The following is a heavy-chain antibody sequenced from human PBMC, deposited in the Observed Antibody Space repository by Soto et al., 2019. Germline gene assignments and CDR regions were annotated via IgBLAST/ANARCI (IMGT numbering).Heavy chain of an antibody. D-gene: IGHD3-22*01. J-gene: IGHJ6*02. CDR3: ARAHYYDRSGQSFSWYYYYVMDV. V-gene: IGHV1-46*01. CDR2: INPSGGST. Sequence: QVQLVQSGAEVKKPGASVKVSCKASGYTFTTYYIHWVRQAPGQGLEWMGVINPSGGSTTYAQKFQDRVTMTRDTSTSTVYMELSSLRSEDTAVYHCARAHYYDRSGQSFSWYYYYVMDVWGQGTTVTVSS. CDR1: GYTFTTYY.